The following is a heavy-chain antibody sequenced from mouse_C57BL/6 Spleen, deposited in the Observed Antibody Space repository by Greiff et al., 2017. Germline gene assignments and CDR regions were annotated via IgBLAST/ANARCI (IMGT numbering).Heavy chain of an antibody. J-gene: IGHJ2*01. Sequence: VQGVESGPELVKPGASVKISCKASGYAFSSSWMNWVKQRPGKGLEWIGRIYPGDGDTNYNGKFKGKATLTADKSSSTAYMQLSSLTSEDSAVYFCARRGTRGYFDYWGQGTTLTVSS. CDR2: IYPGDGDT. CDR1: GYAFSSSW. D-gene: IGHD3-3*01. CDR3: ARRGTRGYFDY. V-gene: IGHV1-82*01.